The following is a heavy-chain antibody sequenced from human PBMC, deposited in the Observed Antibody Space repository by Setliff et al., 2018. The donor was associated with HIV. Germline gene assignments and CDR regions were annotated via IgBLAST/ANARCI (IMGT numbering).Heavy chain of an antibody. J-gene: IGHJ3*02. CDR2: ILYGGNT. V-gene: IGHV4-39*02. D-gene: IGHD2-8*01. CDR3: ARPTTGVGGGAAFDI. Sequence: TLSLTCTVSGGSVSSRGYYWGWIRQPPGKGPEWIANILYGGNTYYNPSLKSRVTISVDTSKNHFSLKVNSVTAADTAVYFCARPTTGVGGGAAFDIWGQGTMVTVSS. CDR1: GGSVSSRGYY.